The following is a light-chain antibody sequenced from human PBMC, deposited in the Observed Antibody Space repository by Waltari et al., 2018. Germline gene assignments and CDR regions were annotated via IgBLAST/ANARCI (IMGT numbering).Light chain of an antibody. CDR2: AAS. V-gene: IGKV3-15*01. J-gene: IGKJ4*01. CDR1: QSLIRN. Sequence: EILMTQSPGTLSVSPGETATLCCRARQSLIRNLAWYQLNPGQAPRVLIYAASPRATGIPARFSGSGSGTEFTLTISSLQSEDFAVYYCQQYSDWPPLTFGGGTKVEIK. CDR3: QQYSDWPPLT.